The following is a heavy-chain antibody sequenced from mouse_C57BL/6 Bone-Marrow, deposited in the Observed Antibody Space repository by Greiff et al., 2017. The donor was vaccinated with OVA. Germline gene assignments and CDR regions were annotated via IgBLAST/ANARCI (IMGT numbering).Heavy chain of an antibody. CDR2: IHPSDSDT. V-gene: IGHV1-74*01. J-gene: IGHJ3*01. Sequence: QVQLQQPGAELVKPGASVKVSCKASGYTFPSYWMHWVKQRPGQGLEWIGRIHPSDSDTNYNQKFKGKATLTVDKSSSTAYMPLSSLTSEDSAVYDCAIEAYYDYAYPWFAYWGQGTLVTVSA. CDR3: AIEAYYDYAYPWFAY. CDR1: GYTFPSYW. D-gene: IGHD2-4*01.